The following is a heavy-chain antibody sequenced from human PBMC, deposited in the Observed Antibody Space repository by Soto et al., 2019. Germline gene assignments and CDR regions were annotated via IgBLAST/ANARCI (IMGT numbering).Heavy chain of an antibody. V-gene: IGHV3-48*03. J-gene: IGHJ4*02. CDR1: RFTFSTYE. CDR3: VRYCSTTLCNGVATRTFDY. CDR2: ISSSGNTV. D-gene: IGHD2-2*01. Sequence: LRLSCAASRFTFSTYEMHWVRQAPGKGLEWVSYISSSGNTVYYADSVKGRFTISRDNTRNSLYLQMNSLRDEDTALYYCVRYCSTTLCNGVATRTFDYWGQGTLVTVSS.